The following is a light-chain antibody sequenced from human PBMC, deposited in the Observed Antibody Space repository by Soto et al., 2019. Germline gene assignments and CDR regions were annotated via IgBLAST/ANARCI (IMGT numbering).Light chain of an antibody. Sequence: QPVLTQPASVSGSPGQSITISCTGTSSDVGGYNYVSWYQQHPGKAPKFKIYDVSNRPSGVSNRFSGSKSGNTASLTISGLQAEDEADYYCSSYTTSNTRQIVFGTGTKLTVL. CDR3: SSYTTSNTRQIV. J-gene: IGLJ1*01. CDR2: DVS. V-gene: IGLV2-14*01. CDR1: SSDVGGYNY.